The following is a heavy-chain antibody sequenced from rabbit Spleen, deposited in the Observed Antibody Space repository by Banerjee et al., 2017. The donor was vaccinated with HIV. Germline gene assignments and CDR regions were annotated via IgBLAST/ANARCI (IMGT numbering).Heavy chain of an antibody. V-gene: IGHV1S47*01. CDR3: VRARPYPFVL. CDR2: IEPIFGRT. CDR1: GFDFSNYG. D-gene: IGHD1-1*01. Sequence: QEQLKETGGGLVQPGGSLTLSCKASGFDFSNYGGSWVRQAPGKGLEWIGYIEPIFGRTYYASWVNGRFTISSHNAQNTLYLQLNSLTAADTAAYFCVRARPYPFVLWGPGTLVTVS. J-gene: IGHJ4*01.